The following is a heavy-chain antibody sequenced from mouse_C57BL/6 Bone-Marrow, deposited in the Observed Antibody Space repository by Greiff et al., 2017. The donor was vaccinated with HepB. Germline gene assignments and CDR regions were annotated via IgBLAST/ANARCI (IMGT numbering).Heavy chain of an antibody. CDR1: GYAFSSSW. V-gene: IGHV1-82*01. D-gene: IGHD2-1*01. CDR2: NYPGDGDT. CDR3: ARREEWVNYYAMDY. Sequence: VQLQQSGPELVKPGASVKISCKASGYAFSSSWMNWVKQRPGKGLEWIGRNYPGDGDTNYNGKFKGKATLTADKSSSTAYMQLSSLTSEDSAVYYCARREEWVNYYAMDYWGQGTSVTVSS. J-gene: IGHJ4*01.